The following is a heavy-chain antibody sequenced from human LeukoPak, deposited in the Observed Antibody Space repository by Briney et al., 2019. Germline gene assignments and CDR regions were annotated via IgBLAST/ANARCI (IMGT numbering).Heavy chain of an antibody. V-gene: IGHV3-11*04. Sequence: GGSLRLSCEASGFTFSDPYMSWIRQAPGKGLECLSYISGSGTDINYADSVRGRFTISRDNAKNLLYLQMNSLRAEDTAVYYCAREFYSSGWYPHFDYWGQGTLVTVSS. D-gene: IGHD6-19*01. CDR1: GFTFSDPY. CDR2: ISGSGTDI. CDR3: AREFYSSGWYPHFDY. J-gene: IGHJ4*02.